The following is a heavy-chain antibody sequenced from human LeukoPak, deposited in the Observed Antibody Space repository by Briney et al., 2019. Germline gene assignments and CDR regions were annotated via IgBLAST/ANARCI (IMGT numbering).Heavy chain of an antibody. J-gene: IGHJ5*02. V-gene: IGHV1-24*01. CDR1: GYTLTELS. Sequence: GASVKVSCKVSGYTLTELSMHWVRQAPGKGLEWMGGFDPEDGETIYAQKFQGRVTMTEDTSTDTAYMELSSLSSEDTAVYYCATAQQYCSSTSCYIGWFDPWGQGTLVTVSS. D-gene: IGHD2-2*02. CDR3: ATAQQYCSSTSCYIGWFDP. CDR2: FDPEDGET.